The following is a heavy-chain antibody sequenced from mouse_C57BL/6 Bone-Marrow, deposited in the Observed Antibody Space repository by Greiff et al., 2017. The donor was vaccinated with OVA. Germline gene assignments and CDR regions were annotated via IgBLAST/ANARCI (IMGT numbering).Heavy chain of an antibody. D-gene: IGHD1-1*01. Sequence: VKLQESGPGLVAPSQSLSITCTVSGFSLTSYAISWVRQPPGKGLEWLGVIWTGGGTNYNSALKSRLSISKDNSKSQVFLKMNSLQTDDTARYYCARKWDYYGSSYGWYFDVWGTGTTVTVSS. V-gene: IGHV2-9-1*01. CDR3: ARKWDYYGSSYGWYFDV. J-gene: IGHJ1*03. CDR2: IWTGGGT. CDR1: GFSLTSYA.